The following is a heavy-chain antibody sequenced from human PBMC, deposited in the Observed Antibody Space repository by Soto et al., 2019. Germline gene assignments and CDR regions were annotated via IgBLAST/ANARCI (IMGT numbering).Heavy chain of an antibody. CDR3: ARVAVTTYYFDY. V-gene: IGHV3-74*01. J-gene: IGHJ4*01. D-gene: IGHD4-17*01. Sequence: GSLRLSCAASGFTFTSYWMHWVRQSPGKGLVWVSRINPDGSRTSYADSVKGRFTISRDNAKSTLYLQMNSLGADDTAVYYCARVAVTTYYFDYWGHGTLVTVSS. CDR2: INPDGSRT. CDR1: GFTFTSYW.